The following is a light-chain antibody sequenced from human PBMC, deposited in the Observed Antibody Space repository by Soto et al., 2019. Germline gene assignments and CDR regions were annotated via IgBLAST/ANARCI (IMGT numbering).Light chain of an antibody. CDR2: DVS. CDR3: RSYAGSYTYV. Sequence: QSVLTQPRSVSGSPGQSVTISCTGTSSDVGGYNYVSWYQQHPGKAPKLMIYDVSKRPSGVPDPFSGSKSGNTAALTTSGLQAEDEAGYYCRSYAGSYTYVFGTGTKLTVL. J-gene: IGLJ1*01. CDR1: SSDVGGYNY. V-gene: IGLV2-11*01.